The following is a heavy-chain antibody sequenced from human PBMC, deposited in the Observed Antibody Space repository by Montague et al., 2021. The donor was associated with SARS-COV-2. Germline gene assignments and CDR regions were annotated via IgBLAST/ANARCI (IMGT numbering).Heavy chain of an antibody. CDR3: ARHPLGYCSSTSCYVG. CDR1: GGSISSYY. D-gene: IGHD2-2*01. CDR2: ICYSGST. V-gene: IGHV4-59*08. J-gene: IGHJ4*02. Sequence: SETLSLTCTVSGGSISSYYWSWIRQPPGKGLEWIGDICYSGSTNYNPSLKSRVTISVDTSKNQFSLKLSSVTAADTAVDYCARHPLGYCSSTSCYVGWGQGTLVTVSS.